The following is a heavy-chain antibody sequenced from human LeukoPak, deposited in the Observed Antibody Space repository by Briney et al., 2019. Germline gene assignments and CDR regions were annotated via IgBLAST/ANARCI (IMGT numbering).Heavy chain of an antibody. CDR3: ATDSTEWEL. V-gene: IGHV1-24*01. J-gene: IGHJ4*02. CDR2: FDPEDGET. CDR1: GYTLTELS. D-gene: IGHD1-26*01. Sequence: ASVKVSCKVSGYTLTELSMHWVRQAPGKGREWMGGFDPEDGETIYAQKFQGRVTMTEDTSTHTAYMELSSMRSEDTAVYYCATDSTEWELWGQGTLVTVSS.